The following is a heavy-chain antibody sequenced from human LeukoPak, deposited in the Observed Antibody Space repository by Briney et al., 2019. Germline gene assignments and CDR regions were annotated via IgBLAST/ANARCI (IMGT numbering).Heavy chain of an antibody. D-gene: IGHD4-11*01. Sequence: GGSLRLSSAASGFTFSSYAMSWVRQAPGKGLEWVSAISGSGGSTYYADSVKGRFTISRDNSKNTLYLQMNSLRAEDTAVYYCAKDRGYSNYGSVLAYFDYWGQGTLVTVSS. CDR2: ISGSGGST. J-gene: IGHJ4*02. V-gene: IGHV3-23*01. CDR3: AKDRGYSNYGSVLAYFDY. CDR1: GFTFSSYA.